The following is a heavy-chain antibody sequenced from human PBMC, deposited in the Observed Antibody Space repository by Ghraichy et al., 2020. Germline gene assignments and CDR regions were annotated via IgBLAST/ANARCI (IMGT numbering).Heavy chain of an antibody. CDR2: IYSGGST. J-gene: IGHJ4*02. CDR1: GFTVSSNY. Sequence: GESLNISCAASGFTVSSNYMSWVRQAPGKGLEWVSVIYSGGSTYYADSVKGRFTISRDNSKNTLYLQMNSLRAEDTAVYYCASADIVVDGGGFDYWDQGTLVTVSS. D-gene: IGHD2-2*01. V-gene: IGHV3-66*01. CDR3: ASADIVVDGGGFDY.